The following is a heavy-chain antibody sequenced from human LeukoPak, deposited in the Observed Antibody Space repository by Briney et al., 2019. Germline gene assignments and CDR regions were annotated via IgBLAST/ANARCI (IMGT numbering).Heavy chain of an antibody. Sequence: GGSLTLSCAASGFTFSSYAMSWVRQAPGKGLEWVSAISGSGASTYYADSVKGRFTISRDNAKNSLYLQMNSLRAEDPAVYYCAREPSVMVRGVPLYYYYGMDVWGQGTTVTVSS. CDR3: AREPSVMVRGVPLYYYYGMDV. J-gene: IGHJ6*02. V-gene: IGHV3-23*01. CDR1: GFTFSSYA. CDR2: ISGSGAST. D-gene: IGHD3-10*01.